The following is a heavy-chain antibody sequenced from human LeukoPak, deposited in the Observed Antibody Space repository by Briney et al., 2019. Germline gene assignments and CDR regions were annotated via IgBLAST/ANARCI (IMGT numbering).Heavy chain of an antibody. CDR3: AKSPKTGFLFDY. CDR2: IYGGVNT. D-gene: IGHD1-1*01. CDR1: GFTVSSNY. V-gene: IGHV3-66*01. J-gene: IGHJ4*02. Sequence: GGSPRLSCAASGFTVSSNYMSWVRQAPGKGLEWVSVIYGGVNTVYADSVQGRFTISRDNSKNTLYLQMNSLRAEDTAVYYCAKSPKTGFLFDYWGKGTLVTVSS.